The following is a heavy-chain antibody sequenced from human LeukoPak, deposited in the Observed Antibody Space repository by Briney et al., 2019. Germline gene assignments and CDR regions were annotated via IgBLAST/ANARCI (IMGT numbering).Heavy chain of an antibody. D-gene: IGHD3-9*01. CDR2: ISASAGTS. Sequence: GGSLRPSCAASGFTFTKYAMSWVRQAAGNGLQWVSSISASAGTSYYADSVKGRFSTSRDSTNNTLYLQMNNLRAEDTALYYCTKDGHYDILTAFDWDQGTLVTVSS. CDR1: GFTFTKYA. V-gene: IGHV3-23*01. J-gene: IGHJ4*02. CDR3: TKDGHYDILTAFD.